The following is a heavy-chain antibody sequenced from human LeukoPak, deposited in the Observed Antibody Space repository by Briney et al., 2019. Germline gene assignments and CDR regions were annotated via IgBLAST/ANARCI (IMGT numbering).Heavy chain of an antibody. CDR3: ARDGGSIAAAGRGLYAFDS. J-gene: IGHJ3*02. CDR2: MNPNSGNT. V-gene: IGHV1-8*01. CDR1: GYTFTSYD. D-gene: IGHD6-13*01. Sequence: ASVKVSCKASGYTFTSYDINWVRQATGQGLEWMGWMNPNSGNTGYAQKFQGRVTMTRNTSISTAYMELSSLRSEDTAVYYCARDGGSIAAAGRGLYAFDSWGKGTMVTVSS.